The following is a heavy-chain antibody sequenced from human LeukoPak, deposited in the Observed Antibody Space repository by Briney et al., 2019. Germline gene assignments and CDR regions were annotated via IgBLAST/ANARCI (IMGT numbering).Heavy chain of an antibody. CDR2: ISGSGGST. Sequence: PGGSLRLSCAASGFTFSSYAMSWVRQAPGKGLEWVSAISGSGGSTYYADSVKGRFAVPRDNSKDTLYLQMSSLRAEDTAVYYCAKVVGGGDYWGQGTLVTVSS. CDR3: AKVVGGGDY. V-gene: IGHV3-23*01. J-gene: IGHJ4*02. CDR1: GFTFSSYA.